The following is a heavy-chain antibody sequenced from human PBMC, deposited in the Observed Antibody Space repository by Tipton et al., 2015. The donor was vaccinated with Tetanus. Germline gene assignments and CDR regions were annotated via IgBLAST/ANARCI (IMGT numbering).Heavy chain of an antibody. CDR3: GRAHLTGSRMSPWGT. J-gene: IGHJ5*02. CDR1: GFTLSTYW. CDR2: IKQDGSEK. V-gene: IGHV3-7*01. D-gene: IGHD3-16*01. Sequence: SLRLSCAASGFTLSTYWMRWVRQAPGKGLEWVARIKQDGSEKYYADSVKGRFTISRDNAKNSLHLQMNSLTAEDTAVYHCGRAHLTGSRMSPWGTWGQGTPVAGSS.